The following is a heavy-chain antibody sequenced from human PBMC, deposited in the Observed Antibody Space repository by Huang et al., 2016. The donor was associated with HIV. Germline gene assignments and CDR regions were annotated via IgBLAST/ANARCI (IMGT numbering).Heavy chain of an antibody. J-gene: IGHJ4*02. D-gene: IGHD4-17*01. CDR2: VYSSGST. CDR3: ARGTVTNNFDH. V-gene: IGHV4-4*07. CDR1: GGSMSSYY. Sequence: QLQLQESGPGLLKPSETLSLTCNVSGGSMSSYYWNWIRQTAGKGLEWIGRVYSSGSTTYSPALKSRVTMLVDTPMHQFFLKLRSVTAADTAIYYCARGTVTNNFDHWGQGTLVTVSS.